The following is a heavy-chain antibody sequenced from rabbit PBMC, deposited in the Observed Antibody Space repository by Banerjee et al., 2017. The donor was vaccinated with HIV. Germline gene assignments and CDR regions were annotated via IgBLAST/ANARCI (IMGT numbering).Heavy chain of an antibody. CDR1: GFSFSNKAV. CDR2: IYAGDGST. J-gene: IGHJ3*01. V-gene: IGHV1S45*01. D-gene: IGHD3-1*01. CDR3: ARDKELDIWGYEFDL. Sequence: QEQLVESGGGLVKPEGSLKLSCTASGFSFSNKAVMCWVRQAPGKGLDLIGCIYAGDGSTDYANWVNGRFTISKTSSTVDLKMTSLTAADTATYFCARDKELDIWGYEFDLWGQGTLVTVS.